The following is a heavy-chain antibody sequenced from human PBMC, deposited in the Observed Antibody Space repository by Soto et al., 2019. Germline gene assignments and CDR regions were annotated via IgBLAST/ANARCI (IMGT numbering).Heavy chain of an antibody. V-gene: IGHV4-59*12. CDR2: IYYSGST. J-gene: IGHJ4*02. D-gene: IGHD6-13*01. Sequence: SETLSLTCTVSGGSISSYYWSWIRRPPGKGLEWIGYIYYSGSTNYNPSLKSRVTISVDTSKNQFSLKLSSVTAADTAVYYCARGIKYSSSWGRIDYWGQGTLVTVSS. CDR1: GGSISSYY. CDR3: ARGIKYSSSWGRIDY.